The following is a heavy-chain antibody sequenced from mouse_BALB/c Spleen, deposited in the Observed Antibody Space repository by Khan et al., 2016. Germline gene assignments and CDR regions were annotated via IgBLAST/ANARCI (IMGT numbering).Heavy chain of an antibody. V-gene: IGHV14-1*02. D-gene: IGHD2-1*01. Sequence: VQLQQSGTELVRPGASVKLSCKASGFNIKDNFMNWVRQRPEQGLECIGWIDPENGNTIYAPKFQGKASITADTSSNTAYLQLSSLTSEDTAVYYCASGDYGNYAAYWGQGALVTVSA. CDR2: IDPENGNT. J-gene: IGHJ3*01. CDR1: GFNIKDNF. CDR3: ASGDYGNYAAY.